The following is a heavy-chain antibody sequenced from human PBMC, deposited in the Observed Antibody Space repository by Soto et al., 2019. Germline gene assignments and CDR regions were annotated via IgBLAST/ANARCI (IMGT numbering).Heavy chain of an antibody. D-gene: IGHD6-13*01. Sequence: PGGSLRLSCAASGFTFSSYGMHWVRQAPGKGLEWVAVIWYDGSNKYYADSVKGRFTISRDNSKNTLYLQMNSLRAEDTAVYYCARDLIAAAGYYYYGMEVWGQGTTVTVSS. V-gene: IGHV3-33*01. CDR1: GFTFSSYG. J-gene: IGHJ6*02. CDR2: IWYDGSNK. CDR3: ARDLIAAAGYYYYGMEV.